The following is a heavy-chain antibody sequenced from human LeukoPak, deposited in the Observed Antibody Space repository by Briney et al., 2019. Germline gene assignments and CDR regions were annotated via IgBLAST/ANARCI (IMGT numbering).Heavy chain of an antibody. CDR2: INHSGST. J-gene: IGHJ5*02. D-gene: IGHD2-15*01. CDR1: GGSFSGYY. V-gene: IGHV4-34*01. CDR3: ARKDIVVVVATTSTSFDP. Sequence: SETLSLTCAVYGGSFSGYYWSWIRQPPGKGLEWIGEINHSGSTNYNPSLKSRVTISVDTSKNQFSLKPSSVTAADTAVYYCARKDIVVVVATTSTSFDPWGQGTLVTVSS.